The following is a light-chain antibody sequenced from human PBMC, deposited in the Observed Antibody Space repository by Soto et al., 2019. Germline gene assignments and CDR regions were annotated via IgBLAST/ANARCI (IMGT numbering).Light chain of an antibody. CDR3: QQYGSSPYT. CDR1: QSVSSSY. CDR2: GAS. J-gene: IGKJ2*01. Sequence: EIVLTQSPGTLSLSPGERATLSCRASQSVSSSYLAWYQQKPGQAPRLLIYGASSRATGIPDRFSGSGSWTDFTLTIIRLEPEDCAVYYCQQYGSSPYTFGQGTNLE. V-gene: IGKV3-20*01.